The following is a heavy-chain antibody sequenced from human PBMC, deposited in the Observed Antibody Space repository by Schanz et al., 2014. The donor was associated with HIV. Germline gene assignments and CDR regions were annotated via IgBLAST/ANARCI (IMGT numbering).Heavy chain of an antibody. J-gene: IGHJ4*02. CDR3: ARAGVTDRFDH. D-gene: IGHD2-21*02. CDR2: IWYDGSKK. V-gene: IGHV3-33*01. Sequence: QVQLVESGGGVVQPGRSLRLSCAASGITFSTSGMHWVRQAPGKGLEWVAVIWYDGSKKYYADSVKGRFTISRDNSKNTLYLQMNSLRAGDTAVYYCARAGVTDRFDHWGQGTLVTVSS. CDR1: GITFSTSG.